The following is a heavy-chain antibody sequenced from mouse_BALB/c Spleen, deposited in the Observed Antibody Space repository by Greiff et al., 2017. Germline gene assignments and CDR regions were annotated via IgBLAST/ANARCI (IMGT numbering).Heavy chain of an antibody. CDR1: GFTFSSFG. J-gene: IGHJ2*01. D-gene: IGHD1-1*02. V-gene: IGHV5-17*02. CDR3: ARGGMYYFDY. CDR2: ISSGSSTI. Sequence: EVQRVESGGGLVQPGGSRKLSCAASGFTFSSFGMHWVRQAPEKGLEWVAYISSGSSTIYYADTVKGRFTISRDNPKNTLFLQMTSLRSEDTAMYYCARGGMYYFDYWGQGTTLTVSS.